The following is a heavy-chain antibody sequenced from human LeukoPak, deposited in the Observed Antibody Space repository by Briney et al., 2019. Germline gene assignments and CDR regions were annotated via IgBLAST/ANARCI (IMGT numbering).Heavy chain of an antibody. Sequence: SETLSLTCTVSGDSISSYHWSWIRQPPGKGLEWIGYISYSGGPNYNPSHKSRVTMSVDTSKNQFSLKLSSVTAADTAVYYCAREPLGYCSGGSCYRWFDPWGQGTLVTVSS. V-gene: IGHV4-59*12. J-gene: IGHJ5*02. CDR3: AREPLGYCSGGSCYRWFDP. D-gene: IGHD2-15*01. CDR2: ISYSGGP. CDR1: GDSISSYH.